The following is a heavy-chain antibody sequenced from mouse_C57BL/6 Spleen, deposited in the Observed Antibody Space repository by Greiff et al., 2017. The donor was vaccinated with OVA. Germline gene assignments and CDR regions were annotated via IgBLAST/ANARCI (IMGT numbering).Heavy chain of an antibody. CDR1: GYTFTSYW. CDR2: IDPSDSET. J-gene: IGHJ4*01. V-gene: IGHV1-52*01. CDR3: ARGYYYGSSGAMDY. D-gene: IGHD1-1*01. Sequence: QVQLQQPWAELVRPGSSVKLSCKASGYTFTSYWMHWVKQRPIQGLEWIGNIDPSDSETHYNQKFKDKATLTVDKSSSTAYMQLSSLTSEDSAVYYCARGYYYGSSGAMDYWGQGTSVTVSS.